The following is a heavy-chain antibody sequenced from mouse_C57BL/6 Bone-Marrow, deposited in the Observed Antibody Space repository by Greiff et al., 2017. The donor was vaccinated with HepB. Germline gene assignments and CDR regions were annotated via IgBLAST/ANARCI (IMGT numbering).Heavy chain of an antibody. J-gene: IGHJ2*01. CDR3: ARDTTVVLDY. CDR2: ISYDGSN. CDR1: GYSINSGYY. D-gene: IGHD1-1*01. Sequence: ESGPGLVKPSQSLSLTCSVTGYSINSGYYWNWIRQFPGNKLEWMGYISYDGSNNYNPSLKNRISITRDTSKNQFFLKLNSVTTEDTATYYCARDTTVVLDYWGQGTTLTVSS. V-gene: IGHV3-6*01.